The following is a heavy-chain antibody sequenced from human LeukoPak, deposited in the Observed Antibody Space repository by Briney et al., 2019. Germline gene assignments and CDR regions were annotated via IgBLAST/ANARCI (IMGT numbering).Heavy chain of an antibody. D-gene: IGHD6-19*01. J-gene: IGHJ4*02. CDR3: AKDGIAVAGIHYYFDY. CDR1: GLSFSSHG. V-gene: IGHV3-30*02. Sequence: PGGSLRLSCAASGLSFSSHGMHWVRQAPGKGLEWVAVIWYDGTNENYSDSLRGRFTISRDNSKNTLYLQMNSLRAEDTAVYYCAKDGIAVAGIHYYFDYWGQGTLVTVSS. CDR2: IWYDGTNE.